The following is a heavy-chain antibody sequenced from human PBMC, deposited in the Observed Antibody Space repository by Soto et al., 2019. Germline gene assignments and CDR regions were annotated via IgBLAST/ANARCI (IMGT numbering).Heavy chain of an antibody. CDR2: VFHSGTT. Sequence: SETLSLTCAVSGGSIRGNNWWSWVRQAPGKGLDWIGEVFHSGTTNYNPSLKSRVTISIDESKNQFSLQLRSVTAADTAVYYCARFVVVPAATHYYFGMDVWGQGTTVTAP. V-gene: IGHV4-4*02. CDR1: GGSIRGNNW. D-gene: IGHD2-2*01. CDR3: ARFVVVPAATHYYFGMDV. J-gene: IGHJ6*02.